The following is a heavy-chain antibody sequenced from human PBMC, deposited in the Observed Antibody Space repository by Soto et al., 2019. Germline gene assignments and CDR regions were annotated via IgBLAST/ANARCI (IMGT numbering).Heavy chain of an antibody. CDR2: IYYSGST. V-gene: IGHV4-31*03. D-gene: IGHD2-21*01. CDR3: AREVIASTQAFDI. J-gene: IGHJ3*02. CDR1: GGSISSGGYY. Sequence: QVQLQESGPGLVKPSQTLSLTCTVSGGSISSGGYYWSWIRQHPGKGLEWIGYIYYSGSTYYNPSLKSRVTISVDTSKNQSSLKLSSVTAADTAVYYCAREVIASTQAFDIWGQGTMVTVSS.